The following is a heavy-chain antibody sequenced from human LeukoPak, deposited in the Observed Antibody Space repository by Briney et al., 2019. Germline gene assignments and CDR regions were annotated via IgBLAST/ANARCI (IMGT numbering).Heavy chain of an antibody. V-gene: IGHV1-18*01. CDR2: ISGYNGNT. J-gene: IGHJ4*02. CDR3: ARSGRGTYYYFDL. CDR1: SYSFTRYG. D-gene: IGHD5-12*01. Sequence: ASVKVSCKASSYSFTRYGISWVRQAPGQGLEWMGWISGYNGNTNYAQEFLGRVSMTADTSTSTAYMELRSLTSDYTAVYYCARSGRGTYYYFDLWGLGTLVTVSS.